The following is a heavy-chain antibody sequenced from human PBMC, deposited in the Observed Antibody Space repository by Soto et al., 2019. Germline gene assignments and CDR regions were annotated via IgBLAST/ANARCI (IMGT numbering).Heavy chain of an antibody. CDR1: GGSISSSSYY. D-gene: IGHD6-19*01. J-gene: IGHJ4*02. V-gene: IGHV4-39*07. Sequence: PSETLSLTCTVSGGSISSSSYYWGWIRQPPGKGLEWIGSIYYSGSTYYNPSLKSRVTISVDTSKNQSSLKLSSVTAADTAVYYCARGVYQGVAGTPVDYWGQGTLVTVSS. CDR3: ARGVYQGVAGTPVDY. CDR2: IYYSGST.